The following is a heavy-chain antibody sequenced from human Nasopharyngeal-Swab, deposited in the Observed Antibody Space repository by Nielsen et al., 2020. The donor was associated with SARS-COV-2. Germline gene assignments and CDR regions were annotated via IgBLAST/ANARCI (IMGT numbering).Heavy chain of an antibody. CDR1: GGSFSGYY. Sequence: SETLSLTCAVYGGSFSGYYWSWIRQPPGKGLEWIGEINHSGSTSYNPSLKSRVTISVDTSKNQFSLRLSSVTAADTAVYYCARENYYDSSDYYGGYFDYWGQGTLVTVSS. J-gene: IGHJ4*02. CDR2: INHSGST. CDR3: ARENYYDSSDYYGGYFDY. D-gene: IGHD3-22*01. V-gene: IGHV4-34*01.